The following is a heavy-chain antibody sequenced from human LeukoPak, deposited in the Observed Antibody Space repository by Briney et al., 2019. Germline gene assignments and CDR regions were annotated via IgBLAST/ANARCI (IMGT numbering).Heavy chain of an antibody. CDR1: GYTFTGYF. D-gene: IGHD6-25*01. J-gene: IGHJ4*02. V-gene: IGHV1-2*02. CDR3: ARDLATSANWELDY. Sequence: ASVKVSCKASGYTFTGYFIHLVRQAPGQGLEWMGRINSNSGVTTYALSFQGRVTMTRDTSINTAYMELSSLRPDDTAVYYCARDLATSANWELDYWGQGTLITVSS. CDR2: INSNSGVT.